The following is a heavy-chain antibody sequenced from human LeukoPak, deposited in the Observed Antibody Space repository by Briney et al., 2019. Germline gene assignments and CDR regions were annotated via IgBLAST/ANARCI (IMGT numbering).Heavy chain of an antibody. V-gene: IGHV3-15*01. Sequence: PGGSLRLSCAASGFTFSNAWMSWVRQAPGKGLEWVGRIKSKTDGGTTDYAAPVKGRFTISRDDSKNTLYLQMNSLRAEDTAVYYCAREQYNYYDSSGYADFDYWGQGTLVTVSS. J-gene: IGHJ4*02. D-gene: IGHD3-22*01. CDR3: AREQYNYYDSSGYADFDY. CDR1: GFTFSNAW. CDR2: IKSKTDGGTT.